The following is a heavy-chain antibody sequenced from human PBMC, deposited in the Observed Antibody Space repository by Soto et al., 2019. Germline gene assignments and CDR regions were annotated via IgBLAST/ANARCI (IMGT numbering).Heavy chain of an antibody. J-gene: IGHJ1*01. CDR3: ARERHYYYDSSGYYYGYFQH. Sequence: PSETLSLTCAVYGGSFSGYYWSWIRQPPGKGLEWIGEINHSGSTNYNPSLKSRVTISVDTSKNQFSLKLSSVTAADTAVYYCARERHYYYDSSGYYYGYFQHWGQGTLVTVS. CDR1: GGSFSGYY. V-gene: IGHV4-34*01. CDR2: INHSGST. D-gene: IGHD3-22*01.